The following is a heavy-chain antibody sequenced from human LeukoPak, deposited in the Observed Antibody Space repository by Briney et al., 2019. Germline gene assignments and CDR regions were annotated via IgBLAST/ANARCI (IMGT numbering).Heavy chain of an antibody. CDR1: GASISSSY. J-gene: IGHJ4*02. D-gene: IGHD2-2*01. CDR2: IYFSGRT. V-gene: IGHV4-59*01. CDR3: ARGGVLVPADFDD. Sequence: SETLSLTCTVSGASISSSYWSWIRQPPGKGLDWIGYIYFSGRTNYNPSLKSPVTMSVDTSKKQFSLKLSSVTAADTAMYYWARGGVLVPADFDDWGQGTLVTVPS.